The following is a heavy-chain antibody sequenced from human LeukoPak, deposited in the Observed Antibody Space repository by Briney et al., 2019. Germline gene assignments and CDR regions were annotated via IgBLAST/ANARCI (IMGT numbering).Heavy chain of an antibody. D-gene: IGHD1-26*01. V-gene: IGHV3-23*01. Sequence: GGSLRLSRAASGFTYHNYAMRWLDPAPPKGLEGVYLISGITTNTYDADSVKGRFTISRDNSKNTLDLQMNSLRAEDTAGYYCAKHLLVGGTRGAYAFDIWGRGTMVTASS. CDR3: AKHLLVGGTRGAYAFDI. CDR1: GFTYHNYA. J-gene: IGHJ3*02. CDR2: ISGITTNT.